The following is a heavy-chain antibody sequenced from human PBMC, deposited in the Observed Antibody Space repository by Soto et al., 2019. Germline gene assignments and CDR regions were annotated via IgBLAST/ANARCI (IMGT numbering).Heavy chain of an antibody. D-gene: IGHD6-13*01. CDR2: ISASGGTT. Sequence: EVHLLVSGGGLVQPGGSLRLSCAASGFTFSNYAMTWVRQAPLKGLEWVSGISASGGTTNYADSLKGRFTISRDNSKNTLYLQMSSLRAEDTAVYYCAKGRGAAAGTGDYWGQGTLVTVSS. V-gene: IGHV3-23*01. CDR1: GFTFSNYA. CDR3: AKGRGAAAGTGDY. J-gene: IGHJ4*02.